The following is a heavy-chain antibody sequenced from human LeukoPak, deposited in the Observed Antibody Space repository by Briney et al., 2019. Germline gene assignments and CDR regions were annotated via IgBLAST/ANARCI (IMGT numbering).Heavy chain of an antibody. Sequence: ASVKVSCKASGYSFTDHYMHWVRQAPGQGLEWMGWININSGGTRFPRKFQGRATMTRDTSVSTAYMELSRLRSDDTAVYYCARLTGNREFDYWGQGALVTVSS. CDR1: GYSFTDHY. CDR2: ININSGGT. CDR3: ARLTGNREFDY. D-gene: IGHD7-27*01. J-gene: IGHJ4*02. V-gene: IGHV1-2*02.